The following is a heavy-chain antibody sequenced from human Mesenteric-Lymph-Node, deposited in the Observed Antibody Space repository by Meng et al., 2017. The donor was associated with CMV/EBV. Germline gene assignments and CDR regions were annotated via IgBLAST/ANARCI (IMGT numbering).Heavy chain of an antibody. J-gene: IGHJ4*02. CDR2: ISSSSSYI. Sequence: GGPLRPSGLASGSTFSSHAMSWFRQAPGKGREWVSSISSSSSYIYYADSVKGRFTISRDNAKNSLYLQMNSLRAGDAALYFCAKDIGWGWSSSGWYGLDYWGQGTLVTVSS. CDR1: GSTFSSHA. D-gene: IGHD6-19*01. V-gene: IGHV3-21*04. CDR3: AKDIGWGWSSSGWYGLDY.